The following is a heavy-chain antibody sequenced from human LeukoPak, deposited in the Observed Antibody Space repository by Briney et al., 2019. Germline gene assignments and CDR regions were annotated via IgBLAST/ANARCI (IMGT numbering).Heavy chain of an antibody. CDR1: GGSISSYY. D-gene: IGHD6-19*01. V-gene: IGHV4-59*01. CDR3: ARRYSSGWLFDY. J-gene: IGHJ4*02. Sequence: SETLSLTCTVSGGSISSYYWSWIRQPPGKGLEWIGYIYYSGNTNYNPSLKSRVTIPVDTSKNQFSLKLSSVTAADTAVYYCARRYSSGWLFDYWGRGTLVTVSS. CDR2: IYYSGNT.